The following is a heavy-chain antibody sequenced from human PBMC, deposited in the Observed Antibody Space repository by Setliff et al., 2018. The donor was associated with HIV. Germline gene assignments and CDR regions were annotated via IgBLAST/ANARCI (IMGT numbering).Heavy chain of an antibody. J-gene: IGHJ6*03. Sequence: PGGSLRLSCAASGFTFSNYSMNWVRQAPGKGLEWVSSISSSGSYIYYAVSVKGRFTISRDNAKNSLYLQMNSLRAEDTAVYYCARVLEADYRHYYMDVWGKGTTVTVSS. CDR3: ARVLEADYRHYYMDV. CDR2: ISSSGSYI. CDR1: GFTFSNYS. D-gene: IGHD3-16*02. V-gene: IGHV3-21*01.